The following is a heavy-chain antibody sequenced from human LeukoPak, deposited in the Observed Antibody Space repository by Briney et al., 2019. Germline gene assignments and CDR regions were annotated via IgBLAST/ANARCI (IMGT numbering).Heavy chain of an antibody. Sequence: GGSLRLSCAASGFTFSSYSMNWVRQAPGKGLEWVSSISSSSSYIYYADSVKGRFTISRDNAKNTLYLQMSSLRAEDTAVYYCAKGGATVIDYWGQGTLVTVSS. CDR3: AKGGATVIDY. J-gene: IGHJ4*02. V-gene: IGHV3-21*01. CDR1: GFTFSSYS. CDR2: ISSSSSYI. D-gene: IGHD4-17*01.